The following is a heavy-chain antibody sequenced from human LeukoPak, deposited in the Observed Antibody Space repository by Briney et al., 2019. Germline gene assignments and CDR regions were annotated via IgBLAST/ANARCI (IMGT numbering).Heavy chain of an antibody. D-gene: IGHD1-26*01. CDR3: ARAVVGASYYYYGMDV. Sequence: PSETLSLTCSVSGDCLSRYYWIWIRQPPGKGLEWIGYIYYSGCTNYHPSLKSRVTISVDTSKNQFSLTLSSVTAADTAVYYCARAVVGASYYYYGMDVWGQGTTVTVSS. V-gene: IGHV4-59*01. J-gene: IGHJ6*02. CDR1: GDCLSRYY. CDR2: IYYSGCT.